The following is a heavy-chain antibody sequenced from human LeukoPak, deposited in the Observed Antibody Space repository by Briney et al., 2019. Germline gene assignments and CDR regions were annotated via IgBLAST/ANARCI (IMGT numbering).Heavy chain of an antibody. D-gene: IGHD3-10*01. CDR1: GFTFSSYE. Sequence: GGSLRLSCAASGFTFSSYEMNWVRQAPGKGREWVSYISSSGTTIYYADSVKGRFTISRDNAKDSLYLQMNSLRAEDTAVYYCARHLSYGSGSYYNFAYWGQGTLVTVSS. V-gene: IGHV3-48*03. J-gene: IGHJ4*02. CDR3: ARHLSYGSGSYYNFAY. CDR2: ISSSGTTI.